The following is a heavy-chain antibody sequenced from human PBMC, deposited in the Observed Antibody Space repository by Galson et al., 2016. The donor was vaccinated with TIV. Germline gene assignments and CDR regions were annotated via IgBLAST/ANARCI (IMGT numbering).Heavy chain of an antibody. Sequence: SLRLSCAASGFRFRSYAMTWVRQAPGKGLEWVSSISGGGDITYYADSVKGRFAISRDSSRNTLYLQMNSLRVDDTAVYYCAEDPDMAYGNSDSAAGGQGTLLTVSS. V-gene: IGHV3-23*01. CDR1: GFRFRSYA. D-gene: IGHD5-24*01. CDR3: AEDPDMAYGNSDSAA. CDR2: ISGGGDIT. J-gene: IGHJ4*02.